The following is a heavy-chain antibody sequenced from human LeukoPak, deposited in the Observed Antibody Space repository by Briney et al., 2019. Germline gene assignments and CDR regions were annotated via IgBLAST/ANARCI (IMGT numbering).Heavy chain of an antibody. CDR1: GGSFSGYY. D-gene: IGHD3-10*01. CDR2: INHSGST. J-gene: IGHJ3*02. Sequence: SETLSLTCTVYGGSFSGYYWSWIRQPPGKGLEWIGEINHSGSTNYNPSLKSRVTISVDTSKNQFSLKLSSVTAADTAVYYCARYYYGSDIWGQGTMVTVSS. V-gene: IGHV4-34*01. CDR3: ARYYYGSDI.